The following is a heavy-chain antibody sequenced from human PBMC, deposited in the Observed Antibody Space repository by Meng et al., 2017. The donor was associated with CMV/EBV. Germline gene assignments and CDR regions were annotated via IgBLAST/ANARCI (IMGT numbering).Heavy chain of an antibody. CDR1: RVNFSSYS. CDR3: ARDSHYDALY. V-gene: IGHV3-21*01. CDR2: ISSSSSYI. J-gene: IGHJ4*02. Sequence: EVELVWAGGGLVQPGGSLRLSCAASRVNFSSYSMNWVRQAPGKGLEWVSSISSSSSYIYYADSVKGRFTISRDNAKNSLYLQMNSLRAEDTAVYYCARDSHYDALYWGQGTLVTVSS. D-gene: IGHD4/OR15-4a*01.